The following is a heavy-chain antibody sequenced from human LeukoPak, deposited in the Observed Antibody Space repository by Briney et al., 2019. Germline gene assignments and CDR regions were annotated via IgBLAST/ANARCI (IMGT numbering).Heavy chain of an antibody. D-gene: IGHD3-22*01. J-gene: IGHJ4*02. CDR3: VRELPPVVQYYFDY. CDR1: GFTFSSYA. CDR2: IWYDGSNK. Sequence: GGSLRLSCAASGFTFSSYAMHWVRQAPGKGLEWVAVIWYDGSNKYYADSVKGRFTISRDNSRNTLYLQTNSLRAEDTAVYYCVRELPPVVQYYFDYWGPGTLVTVSS. V-gene: IGHV3-33*08.